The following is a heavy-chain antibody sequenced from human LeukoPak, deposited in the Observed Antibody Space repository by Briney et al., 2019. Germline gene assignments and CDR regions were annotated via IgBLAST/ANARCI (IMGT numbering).Heavy chain of an antibody. Sequence: VQPGGAPRLSCAASGFTFSSYGLHWVRQAPGKGLEWVAFIRYDGSNKYYTDSVKGRFTISRDNSKNTLYLQMNSLRAEDTAVYYCAKDQYSSSYYFDYWGQGTLVTVSS. J-gene: IGHJ4*02. CDR2: IRYDGSNK. D-gene: IGHD6-6*01. CDR3: AKDQYSSSYYFDY. V-gene: IGHV3-30*02. CDR1: GFTFSSYG.